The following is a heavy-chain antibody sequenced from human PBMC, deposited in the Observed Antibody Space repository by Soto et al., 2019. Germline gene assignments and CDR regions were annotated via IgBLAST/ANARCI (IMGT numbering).Heavy chain of an antibody. CDR2: IYHSGDS. CDR3: ARDNFKSGYHPNCFVL. V-gene: IGHV4-31*03. D-gene: IGHD3-3*01. J-gene: IGHJ5*02. Sequence: PSETLSLTCTVSGGSISSDGYYWSWIRQHPGKGLEYIGYIYHSGDSYYTPSLGRRVTILVDTSENQFSLHLRSVTAADTAVYYCARDNFKSGYHPNCFVLWGPGIPVTV. CDR1: GGSISSDGYY.